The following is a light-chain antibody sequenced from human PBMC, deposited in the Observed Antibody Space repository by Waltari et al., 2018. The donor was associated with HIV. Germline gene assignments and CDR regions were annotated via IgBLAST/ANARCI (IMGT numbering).Light chain of an antibody. Sequence: SFDLTQPPSVSVSPGQTARITCSGDTLPKQFGYWYQQKPGQAPVMVIYKDTERPSGIPERFSGSSSGTTVTLMISGVQAEDEADYYWQSANSSHPNWVFGGGTKLTVL. CDR3: QSANSSHPNWV. J-gene: IGLJ3*02. V-gene: IGLV3-25*03. CDR2: KDT. CDR1: TLPKQF.